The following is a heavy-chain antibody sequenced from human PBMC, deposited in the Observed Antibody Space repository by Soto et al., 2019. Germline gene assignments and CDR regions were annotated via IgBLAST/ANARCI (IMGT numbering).Heavy chain of an antibody. D-gene: IGHD3-22*01. CDR1: GGSISSGGYY. Sequence: QVQLQESGPGLVKPSQTLSLTCTVSGGSISSGGYYWSWIRQHPGKGLEWIGYIYYSGSTYYNPSLKSRVTISVETSKNQFSLKLSSVTAADTAVYYCASREYSSGYYYQPTPENDAFDIWGQGTMVTVSS. CDR3: ASREYSSGYYYQPTPENDAFDI. CDR2: IYYSGST. J-gene: IGHJ3*02. V-gene: IGHV4-31*03.